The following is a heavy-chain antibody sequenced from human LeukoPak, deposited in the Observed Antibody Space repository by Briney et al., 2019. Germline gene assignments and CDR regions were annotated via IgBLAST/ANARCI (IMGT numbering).Heavy chain of an antibody. D-gene: IGHD5-18*01. CDR3: ARDLWGSLSVDTAIRSLTDY. Sequence: PGGSLRLSCAASGFTFSSYAMHWVRQAPGKGLEWVAVISYDGSNKYYADSVKGRFTISRDNSKNTLYLQMNSLRAEDTAVYYCARDLWGSLSVDTAIRSLTDYWGQGTLVTVSS. J-gene: IGHJ4*02. V-gene: IGHV3-30*04. CDR2: ISYDGSNK. CDR1: GFTFSSYA.